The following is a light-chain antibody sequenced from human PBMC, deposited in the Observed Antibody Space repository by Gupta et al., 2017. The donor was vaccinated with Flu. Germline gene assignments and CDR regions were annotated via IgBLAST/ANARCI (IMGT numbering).Light chain of an antibody. Sequence: QSALTQPASVSGSPGQSITISCTGTSNDVGGYSYVSWYHKRHGKAPKLIIYEVTHRPSGVSNRFSGSKSGNTASLTISGLQAEDEADYYCSSYASSTTPVFGGGTGLTVL. CDR2: EVT. V-gene: IGLV2-14*01. J-gene: IGLJ3*02. CDR3: SSYASSTTPV. CDR1: SNDVGGYSY.